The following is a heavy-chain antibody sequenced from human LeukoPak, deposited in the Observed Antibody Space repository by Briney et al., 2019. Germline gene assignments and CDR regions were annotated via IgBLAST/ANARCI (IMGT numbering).Heavy chain of an antibody. D-gene: IGHD1-26*01. CDR2: ISASGLMT. CDR1: GFTFSDYY. V-gene: IGHV3-23*01. CDR3: AKDRSIGTYYTFDH. Sequence: GGSLRLSCAASGFTFSDYYMSWIRQAPGKGLELVSSISASGLMTYYADSVKGRVTVSRDNSKNSLYLQMSSLPAAETAVYYCAKDRSIGTYYTFDHWGRGTLVTVSS. J-gene: IGHJ4*02.